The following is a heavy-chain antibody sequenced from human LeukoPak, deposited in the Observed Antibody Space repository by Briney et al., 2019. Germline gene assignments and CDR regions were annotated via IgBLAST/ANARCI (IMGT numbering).Heavy chain of an antibody. CDR2: INHSGST. Sequence: SETLSLTCAVYGGSFSGYYWSWIRQPPGKGLEWIGEINHSGSTNYNPSLKSRVTISVATSKNQFSLKLSSVTAADTAVYYCARGQTWFGINWFDPWGQGTLVTVSS. D-gene: IGHD3-10*01. CDR1: GGSFSGYY. CDR3: ARGQTWFGINWFDP. V-gene: IGHV4-34*01. J-gene: IGHJ5*02.